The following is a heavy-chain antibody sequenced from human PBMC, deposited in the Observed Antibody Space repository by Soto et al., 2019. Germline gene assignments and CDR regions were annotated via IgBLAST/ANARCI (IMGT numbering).Heavy chain of an antibody. CDR2: INPSGGST. D-gene: IGHD3-22*01. CDR3: ARRSSGYYINWFDP. V-gene: IGHV1-46*01. Sequence: XSVKVFCKASGYPLTSYYMHWVRQAPGQGLEWMGIINPSGGSTSYAQKFQGRVTMTRDTSTSTVYMELSSLRSEDTAVYYCARRSSGYYINWFDPWGQGTLVTVSS. J-gene: IGHJ5*02. CDR1: GYPLTSYY.